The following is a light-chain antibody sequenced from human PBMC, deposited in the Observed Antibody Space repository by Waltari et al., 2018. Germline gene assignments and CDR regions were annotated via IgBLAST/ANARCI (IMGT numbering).Light chain of an antibody. J-gene: IGLJ2*01. CDR2: RNN. CDR1: SSNIGSNY. V-gene: IGLV1-47*01. Sequence: QSVLTQPPSASGTPGQRVTISCSGSSSNIGSNYVYWYQQLPGTAPKLLIYRNNRRPSGVPDRFSGPKSGTSAALAISGLRSQDEADYYCAAWDDSLSGPLFGGGTKLTVL. CDR3: AAWDDSLSGPL.